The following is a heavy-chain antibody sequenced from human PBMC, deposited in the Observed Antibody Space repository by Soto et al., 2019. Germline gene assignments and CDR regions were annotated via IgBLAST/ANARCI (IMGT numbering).Heavy chain of an antibody. D-gene: IGHD3-10*01. Sequence: PGESLKISCKGSGYSFTSYWIGWVRQMPGKGLEWMGIIYPGDSDTRYSPSFQGQVTISADKSIGTAYLQWSSLKASDTAMYYCAIPSYYYGSGFDAFDIWGQGTMVTVSS. J-gene: IGHJ3*02. CDR1: GYSFTSYW. V-gene: IGHV5-51*01. CDR2: IYPGDSDT. CDR3: AIPSYYYGSGFDAFDI.